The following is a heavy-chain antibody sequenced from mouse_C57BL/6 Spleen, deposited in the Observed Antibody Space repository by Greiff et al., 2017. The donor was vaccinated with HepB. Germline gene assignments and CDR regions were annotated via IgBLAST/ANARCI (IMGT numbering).Heavy chain of an antibody. Sequence: EVQLQQSGPELVKPGASVKISCKASGYTFTDYYMNWVKQSHGKSLEWIGDINPNNGGTSYNQKFKGKATLTVDKSSSTAYMELRSLTSEDSAVYYCASRYYGNPHAMDYWGQGTSVTVSS. J-gene: IGHJ4*01. V-gene: IGHV1-26*01. CDR2: INPNNGGT. CDR3: ASRYYGNPHAMDY. D-gene: IGHD2-1*01. CDR1: GYTFTDYY.